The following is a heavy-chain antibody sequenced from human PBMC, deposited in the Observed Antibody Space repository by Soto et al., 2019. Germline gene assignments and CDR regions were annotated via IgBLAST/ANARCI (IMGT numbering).Heavy chain of an antibody. CDR1: GGSISSYY. D-gene: IGHD3-22*01. J-gene: IGHJ4*02. CDR2: IYTSGST. V-gene: IGHV4-4*07. Sequence: PSETRCLTCTVSGGSISSYYWSWIRQPAGKGLEWIGRIYTSGSTNYNPSLKSRVTMSVDTSKNQFSLKLSSVTAADTAVYYCARDLIEGSGYSFDYWGQGTLVTVS. CDR3: ARDLIEGSGYSFDY.